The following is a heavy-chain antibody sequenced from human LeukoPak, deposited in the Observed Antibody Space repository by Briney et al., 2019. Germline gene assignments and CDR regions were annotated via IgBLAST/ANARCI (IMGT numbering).Heavy chain of an antibody. CDR3: AKDLAGYMDV. CDR2: ISWNSGSI. CDR1: GFTFDDYA. V-gene: IGHV3-9*01. Sequence: GGSLRLSCAASGFTFDDYAMHWVRQAPGKGLEWVSGISWNSGSIGYADSVKGRFTISRDNAKNSLYLQMYSLRAEDTALYYCAKDLAGYMDVWGKGTTVTVSS. J-gene: IGHJ6*03.